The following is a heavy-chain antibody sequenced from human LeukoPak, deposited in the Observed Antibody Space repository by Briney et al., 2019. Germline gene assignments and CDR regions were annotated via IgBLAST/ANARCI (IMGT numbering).Heavy chain of an antibody. CDR1: GGTFSSYA. D-gene: IGHD2-2*01. CDR2: IIPIFGTA. Sequence: GASVKVSCKASGGTFSSYAISWVRQAPGQGLEWMGGIIPIFGTANYAQKFQGRVTITADESTSTAYMELSSLRSEDTAVYYCAKDLLGYCSSTSCYDAFDIWGQGTMVTVSS. CDR3: AKDLLGYCSSTSCYDAFDI. J-gene: IGHJ3*02. V-gene: IGHV1-69*13.